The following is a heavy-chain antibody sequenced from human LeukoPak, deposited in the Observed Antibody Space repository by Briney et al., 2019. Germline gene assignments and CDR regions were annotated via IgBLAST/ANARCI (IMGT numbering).Heavy chain of an antibody. CDR1: GYTFTSYD. CDR2: MNPNSGDT. J-gene: IGHJ5*02. CDR3: TRRRGITGTSSWFDP. V-gene: IGHV1-8*01. Sequence: GASVKVSCKASGYTFTSYDINWVRQATGQGLEWMGWMNPNSGDTGYAQKFQGRVTMTRNTSISTAYMELSSLRPEDTAVYYCTRRRGITGTSSWFDPWGQGTLVTVSS. D-gene: IGHD1-20*01.